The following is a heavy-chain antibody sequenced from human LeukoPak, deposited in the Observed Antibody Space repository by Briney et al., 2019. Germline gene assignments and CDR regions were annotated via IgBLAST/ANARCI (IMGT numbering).Heavy chain of an antibody. CDR3: ARGIVVGATAGEGFDI. J-gene: IGHJ3*02. CDR2: ISGSGSHK. V-gene: IGHV3-21*01. Sequence: GGSLRLSCAASGFTFSTYSMNWVRQAPGKGLEWVSSISGSGSHKYYADSVKGRFTISRDNAKNSLYLQMNSLRAEDTAVYYCARGIVVGATAGEGFDIWGQGTMVTVSS. CDR1: GFTFSTYS. D-gene: IGHD1-26*01.